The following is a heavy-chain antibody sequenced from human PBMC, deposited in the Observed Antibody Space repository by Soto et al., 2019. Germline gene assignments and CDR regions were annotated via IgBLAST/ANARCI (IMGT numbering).Heavy chain of an antibody. Sequence: QVQLQESGPGLVKPSQTLSLTCTVSGGSISSGGYYWSWIRQHPGKGLEWIGYIYYSGSTYYNPSLKSRVTISVDTSKNHFSLKLSSVTAADTALYYCAFRLGAPASLYFDYWGREPWSPSPQ. CDR1: GGSISSGGYY. CDR2: IYYSGST. V-gene: IGHV4-31*03. J-gene: IGHJ4*02. CDR3: AFRLGAPASLYFDY. D-gene: IGHD3-16*01.